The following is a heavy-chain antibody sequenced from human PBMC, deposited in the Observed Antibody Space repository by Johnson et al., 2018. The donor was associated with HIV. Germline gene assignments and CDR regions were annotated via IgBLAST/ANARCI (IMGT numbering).Heavy chain of an antibody. CDR2: ISYDGSNK. D-gene: IGHD5-24*01. Sequence: QVQLVESGGGVVQPGGSLRLSCAASGFTFSSYAMHWVRQAPGKGLEWVAVISYDGSNKYYADSVKGRFTISRDNSKNTLSLQMNSLRPEDTAVYYCARDLRWSYDAFDIWGQGTMVTVSS. J-gene: IGHJ3*02. V-gene: IGHV3-30*04. CDR1: GFTFSSYA. CDR3: ARDLRWSYDAFDI.